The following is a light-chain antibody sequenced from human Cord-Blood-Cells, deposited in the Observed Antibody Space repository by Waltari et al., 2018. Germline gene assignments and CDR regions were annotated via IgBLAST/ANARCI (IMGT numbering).Light chain of an antibody. CDR2: WAS. Sequence: DIVMTQSPDSLAVSLGERATINCKSSQSVLYSSNNKNYLAWYQQKPGQPPKLLIYWASTRESGVPDRFSGSGSGTDFTLTISSRQAEDFAVYYCQQYGSSRTFGQGTKVEIK. V-gene: IGKV4-1*01. CDR3: QQYGSSRT. J-gene: IGKJ1*01. CDR1: QSVLYSSNNKNY.